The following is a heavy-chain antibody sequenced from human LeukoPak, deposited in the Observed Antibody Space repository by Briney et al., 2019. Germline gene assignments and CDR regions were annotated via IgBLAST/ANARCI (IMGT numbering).Heavy chain of an antibody. J-gene: IGHJ4*02. Sequence: ASVKVSCKASGFTFTSSAMQWVRQARGQRLEWIGWIVVGSGNTNYAQKFQERVTITRDMSTSTAYMELSGLRSEDTAVYYCAAVYCGTDFYSGYDCDYWGQGTLVTVSS. CDR1: GFTFTSSA. D-gene: IGHD5-12*01. V-gene: IGHV1-58*02. CDR2: IVVGSGNT. CDR3: AAVYCGTDFYSGYDCDY.